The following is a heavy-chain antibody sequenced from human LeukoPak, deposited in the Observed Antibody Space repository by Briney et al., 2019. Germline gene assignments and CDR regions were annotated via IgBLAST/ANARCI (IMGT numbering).Heavy chain of an antibody. J-gene: IGHJ6*03. CDR3: ARVLGIAAAGTEVGDYYYYYMDV. V-gene: IGHV4-61*02. CDR1: GGSISSGSYY. D-gene: IGHD6-13*01. CDR2: IYTSGST. Sequence: PSQTLSLTCTVSGGSISSGSYYWSWIRQPAGKGLEWIGRIYTSGSTNYNPSLKSRVTISVDTSKNQFSLKLSSVTAADTAVYYCARVLGIAAAGTEVGDYYYYYMDVWAKGPRSPSP.